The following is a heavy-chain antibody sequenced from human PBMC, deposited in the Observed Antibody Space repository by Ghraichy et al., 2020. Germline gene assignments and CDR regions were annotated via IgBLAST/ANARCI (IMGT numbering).Heavy chain of an antibody. CDR1: GLTFSDYY. D-gene: IGHD3-22*01. Sequence: GESLRLSCAASGLTFSDYYMSWIRQAPGKGLEWVSYISSRTSYTNYADSVRGRFTISRDNTKNSLYLQMNSLRAEDTAVYYCARVRARDSYDSGGTLDYWGQGTLVTVSS. J-gene: IGHJ4*02. V-gene: IGHV3-11*06. CDR3: ARVRARDSYDSGGTLDY. CDR2: ISSRTSYT.